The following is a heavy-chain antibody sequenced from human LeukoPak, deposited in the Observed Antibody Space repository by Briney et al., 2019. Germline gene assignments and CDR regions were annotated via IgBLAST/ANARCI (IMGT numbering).Heavy chain of an antibody. J-gene: IGHJ4*02. V-gene: IGHV4-39*01. Sequence: SETLSLTCTVSGGSISSSSYYWGWIRQPPGKGLEWIGSIYYSGSTYYNPSLKSRVTISVDTSKNQFSLKLSSVTAADTAVYYCARGGRAIFGVGPIDYWGQGTLVTVSS. D-gene: IGHD3-3*01. CDR3: ARGGRAIFGVGPIDY. CDR1: GGSISSSSYY. CDR2: IYYSGST.